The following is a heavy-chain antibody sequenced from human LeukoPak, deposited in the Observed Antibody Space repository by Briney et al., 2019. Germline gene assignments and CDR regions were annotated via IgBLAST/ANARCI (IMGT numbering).Heavy chain of an antibody. Sequence: GGSLRLSCAASGSTFSRNWMHWVRQTPGKGLVWVSRINGDGSATTYADSVAGRFTISIDNAKNTIYLQMTSLRAEDTAVYYRARGVRGIISYYYYYMDLWGKGNTVTVSS. D-gene: IGHD3-10*01. CDR3: ARGVRGIISYYYYYMDL. J-gene: IGHJ6*03. CDR2: INGDGSAT. CDR1: GSTFSRNW. V-gene: IGHV3-74*01.